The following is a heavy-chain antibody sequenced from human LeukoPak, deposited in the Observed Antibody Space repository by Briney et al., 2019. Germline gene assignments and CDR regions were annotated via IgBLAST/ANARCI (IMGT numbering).Heavy chain of an antibody. J-gene: IGHJ5*02. CDR3: ARDPDPSTVSSGFDP. V-gene: IGHV3-53*01. Sequence: GGSLRLSCAASGFTFSSYWMSWVRQAPGKGLEWVSVIYSGGSTYYADSVKGRFTISRDNSKNTLYLQMNSLRAEDTAVYYCARDPDPSTVSSGFDPWGQGTLVTVSS. CDR2: IYSGGST. D-gene: IGHD4-17*01. CDR1: GFTFSSYW.